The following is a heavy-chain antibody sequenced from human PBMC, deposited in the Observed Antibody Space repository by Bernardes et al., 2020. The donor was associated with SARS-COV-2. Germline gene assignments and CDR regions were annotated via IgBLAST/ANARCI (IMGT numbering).Heavy chain of an antibody. V-gene: IGHV3-66*02. J-gene: IGHJ4*02. CDR2: IYSGGRT. Sequence: GGPLRPCCASSLFIVSNNYLNWLHHAPGKGLELVSVIYSGGRTNYAASVNGLFTISRDTSKNPVYLQMDILRTEDTAVYYCASQNRPFFDILTGSYFWGQGTLVTVSS. D-gene: IGHD3-9*01. CDR3: ASQNRPFFDILTGSYF. CDR1: LFIVSNNY.